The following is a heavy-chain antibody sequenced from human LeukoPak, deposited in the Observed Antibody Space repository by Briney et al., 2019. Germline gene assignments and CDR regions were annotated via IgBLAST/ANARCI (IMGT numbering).Heavy chain of an antibody. CDR3: AKDFGRSAYDRPFDY. CDR2: IWYDGSNK. J-gene: IGHJ4*02. D-gene: IGHD5-12*01. Sequence: PGRSLRLSCAASGFTFSSYGMHWVRQAPGKGLEWVAVIWYDGSNKYYADSVKGRFTISRDNSKNSLYLQMNSLRAEDTALYYCAKDFGRSAYDRPFDYWGQGTLVTVSS. CDR1: GFTFSSYG. V-gene: IGHV3-33*06.